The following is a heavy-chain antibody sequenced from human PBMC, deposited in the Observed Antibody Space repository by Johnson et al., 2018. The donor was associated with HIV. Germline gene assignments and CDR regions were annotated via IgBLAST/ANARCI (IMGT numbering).Heavy chain of an antibody. V-gene: IGHV3-20*04. CDR3: ARDLAAAGIFRGLSAFDI. Sequence: VQLVESGGGVARPGGSLRLSCAASGFTFDDYDMNWVRQAPGKGLEWVSGINWNGDNTGYGDSVKGRFTIFRDNAKNSLYLQMNSLRAEDTALYYCARDLAAAGIFRGLSAFDIWGQGTLVTVSS. CDR1: GFTFDDYD. CDR2: INWNGDNT. J-gene: IGHJ3*02. D-gene: IGHD6-13*01.